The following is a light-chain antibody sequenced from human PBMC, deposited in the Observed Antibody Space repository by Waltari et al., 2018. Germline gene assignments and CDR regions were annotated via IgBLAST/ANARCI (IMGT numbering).Light chain of an antibody. J-gene: IGLJ3*02. V-gene: IGLV1-47*01. CDR1: ATNIGVNF. Sequence: QSVLTQPPSASGTPGQRVTISCSGGATNIGVNFVYWYRQLPGTAPKLLLYKNDPRPSGVPDRISGSKSGTSASLVISGLRSEDEADYYCAAWDDRLYTVMFGGGTKLTVL. CDR3: AAWDDRLYTVM. CDR2: KND.